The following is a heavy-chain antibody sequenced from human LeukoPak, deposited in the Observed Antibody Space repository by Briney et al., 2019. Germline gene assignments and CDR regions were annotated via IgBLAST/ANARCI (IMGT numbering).Heavy chain of an antibody. D-gene: IGHD6-13*01. V-gene: IGHV4-39*01. CDR3: ARRGITYSSSFFAY. J-gene: IGHJ4*02. CDR2: VFYSGNT. CDR1: GDSIGVSNYY. Sequence: SETLSLTCTVSGDSIGVSNYYWAWIRQSPGKGLEWIESVFYSGNTYYNPSLKSRVTISVDTSKNQFSLNLYSVTAADTATYYCARRGITYSSSFFAYWGQGPLVTVSS.